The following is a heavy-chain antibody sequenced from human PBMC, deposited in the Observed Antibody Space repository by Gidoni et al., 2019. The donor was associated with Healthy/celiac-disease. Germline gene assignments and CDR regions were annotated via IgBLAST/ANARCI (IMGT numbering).Heavy chain of an antibody. CDR3: AREGYNWNDREWGYFDY. Sequence: QVQLQESGPGLVKPSETLSLTCTVSGGSISSYYWSWIRQPAGKGLEWIGRIYTSGSTNYNPSLKSRVTMSVDTSKNQFSLKLSSVTAADTAVYYWAREGYNWNDREWGYFDYWGQGTLVTVSS. J-gene: IGHJ4*02. CDR1: GGSISSYY. CDR2: IYTSGST. D-gene: IGHD1-20*01. V-gene: IGHV4-4*07.